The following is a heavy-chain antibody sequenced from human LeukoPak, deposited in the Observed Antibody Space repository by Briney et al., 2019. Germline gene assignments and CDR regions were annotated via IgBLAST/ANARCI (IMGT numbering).Heavy chain of an antibody. CDR1: GDTFTSYN. V-gene: IGHV1-46*01. CDR3: ARYLSFGGLYQYCMDM. Sequence: ASVKVSCTSSGDTFTSYNNHLVRQPPGPGQEWMGFMDASGGSTSYAQKFQGRVTMTRDMSTSTVYMELSSVRSEDTGVYYCARYLSFGGLYQYCMDMGDKGTTVTVSS. J-gene: IGHJ6*03. CDR2: MDASGGST. D-gene: IGHD3-10*01.